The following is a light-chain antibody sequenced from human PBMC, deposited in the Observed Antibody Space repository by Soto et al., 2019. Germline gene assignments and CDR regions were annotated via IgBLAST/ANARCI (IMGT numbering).Light chain of an antibody. CDR2: DVS. Sequence: QSALTQPASVSGSPGQSITISCTGTSSDVGGSNYVSWYQQHPGKAPKLIIFDVSHRPSGFSNRFSGSKSGNTASLTISGLQAEDEADYYCSSYTSISTYVFGTGTKLTVL. CDR3: SSYTSISTYV. J-gene: IGLJ1*01. V-gene: IGLV2-14*03. CDR1: SSDVGGSNY.